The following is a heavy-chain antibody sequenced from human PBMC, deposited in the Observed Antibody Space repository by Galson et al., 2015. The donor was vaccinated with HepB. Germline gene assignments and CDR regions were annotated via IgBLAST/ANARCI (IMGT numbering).Heavy chain of an antibody. CDR3: AIFPAAAGDAFDI. CDR1: GFTFDDYT. J-gene: IGHJ3*02. V-gene: IGHV3-43*01. CDR2: ISWDGGST. D-gene: IGHD6-13*01. Sequence: SLRLSCAASGFTFDDYTMHWVRQAPGKGLEWVSLISWDGGSTYYADSVKGRFTISRDNSKNSLYLQMNSLRTEDTALYYCAIFPAAAGDAFDIWGQGTMVTVSS.